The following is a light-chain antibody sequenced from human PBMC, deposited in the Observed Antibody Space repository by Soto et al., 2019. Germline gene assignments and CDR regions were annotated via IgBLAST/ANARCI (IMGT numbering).Light chain of an antibody. CDR1: QTISSW. Sequence: DIQMTQSPSTLSGSVGDRVTITCRSSQTISSWLALYQQKPGKAPKLXIYKASTLKSGVPSRFSGSGSGTEFTLTISSLQPDDFATYYCQHYNSYSEAFGQGTKVDI. V-gene: IGKV1-5*03. J-gene: IGKJ1*01. CDR2: KAS. CDR3: QHYNSYSEA.